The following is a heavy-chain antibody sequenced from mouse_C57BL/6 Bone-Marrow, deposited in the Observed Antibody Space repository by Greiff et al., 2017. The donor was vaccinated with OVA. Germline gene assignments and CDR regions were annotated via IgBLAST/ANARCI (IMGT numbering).Heavy chain of an antibody. J-gene: IGHJ2*01. V-gene: IGHV5-9-1*02. Sequence: EVKLMESGEGLVKPGGSLKLSCAASGFTFSSYAMSWVRQTPEKRLEWVAYISSGGDYIYYADTVKGRFTISRDNARNTLYLQMSSLKSEDTAMYYCTRDHVDYGSSFFDYWGQGTTLTVSS. CDR1: GFTFSSYA. D-gene: IGHD1-1*01. CDR3: TRDHVDYGSSFFDY. CDR2: ISSGGDYI.